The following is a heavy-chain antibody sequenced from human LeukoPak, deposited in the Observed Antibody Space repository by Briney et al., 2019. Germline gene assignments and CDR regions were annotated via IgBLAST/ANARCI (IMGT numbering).Heavy chain of an antibody. D-gene: IGHD4-17*01. V-gene: IGHV4-61*05. J-gene: IGHJ4*02. CDR3: ARYGLFDY. Sequence: PSETLSLTRTLSGASISSSRYYSGWIRQPPGKGLEWIGYIYYSGSTNYNPSLKSRVTISVDTSKNQFSLKLSSATAADTAVYYCARYGLFDYWVQGTLVTVSS. CDR2: IYYSGST. CDR1: GASISSSRYY.